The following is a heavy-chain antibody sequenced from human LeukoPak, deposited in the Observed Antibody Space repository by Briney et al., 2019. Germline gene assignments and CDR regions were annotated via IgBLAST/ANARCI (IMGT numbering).Heavy chain of an antibody. V-gene: IGHV3-30*18. J-gene: IGHJ6*02. CDR3: AKGLGYCSSTSCYVYYYYGMDV. CDR2: ISYDGSNK. Sequence: GGSLRLSCAASGFTFSSYGMHWVRQAPGKGLEWVAVISYDGSNKYYADSVKGRFTISRDNSKNTLCLQMNSLRAEDTAVYYRAKGLGYCSSTSCYVYYYYGMDVWGQGTTVTVSS. D-gene: IGHD2-2*01. CDR1: GFTFSSYG.